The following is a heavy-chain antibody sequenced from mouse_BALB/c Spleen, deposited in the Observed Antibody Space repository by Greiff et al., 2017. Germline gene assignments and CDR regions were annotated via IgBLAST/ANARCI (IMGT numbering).Heavy chain of an antibody. D-gene: IGHD1-1*01. V-gene: IGHV1-7*01. CDR3: ANLRSSMDY. Sequence: VKLQESGAELAKPGASVKMSCKASGYTFTSYWMHWVKQRPGQGLEWIGYINPSTGYTEYNQKFKDKATLTADKSSSTAYMQLSSLTSEDSAVYYCANLRSSMDYWGQGTSVTVSS. J-gene: IGHJ4*01. CDR1: GYTFTSYW. CDR2: INPSTGYT.